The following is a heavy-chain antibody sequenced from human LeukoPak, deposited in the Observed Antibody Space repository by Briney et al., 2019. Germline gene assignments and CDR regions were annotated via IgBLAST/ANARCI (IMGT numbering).Heavy chain of an antibody. Sequence: SETLSLTCTVSDDSIKSHFWTWIRQPPGKGLEWIGYVYYSGSGSSNPSLKSRLTMSVDTSKSQFYLNLNSVTTADTAMYYCARVARYYDSSGYYYPPWAFDIWGQGTMVTVSS. CDR2: VYYSGSG. J-gene: IGHJ3*02. CDR3: ARVARYYDSSGYYYPPWAFDI. V-gene: IGHV4-59*11. CDR1: DDSIKSHF. D-gene: IGHD3-22*01.